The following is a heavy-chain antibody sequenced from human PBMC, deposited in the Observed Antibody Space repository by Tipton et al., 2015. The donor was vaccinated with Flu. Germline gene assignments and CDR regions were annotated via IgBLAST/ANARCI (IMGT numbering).Heavy chain of an antibody. J-gene: IGHJ5*02. V-gene: IGHV3-11*01. D-gene: IGHD2-21*01. CDR2: ISSSGSTI. CDR3: APSPRDTSDFP. CDR1: GFTFSDYY. Sequence: SLRLSCAASGFTFSDYYMSWIRQAPGKGLEWVSYISSSGSTIYYADSVKGRFTISRDNAKNSLYLQMNSLRAEDTAVYYCAPSPRDTSDFPWGQGTLVTVSS.